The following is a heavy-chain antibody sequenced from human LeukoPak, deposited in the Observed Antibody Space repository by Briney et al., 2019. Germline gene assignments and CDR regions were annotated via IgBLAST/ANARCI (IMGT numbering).Heavy chain of an antibody. J-gene: IGHJ6*03. V-gene: IGHV4-38-2*02. Sequence: SETLSLTCIVSAYSISSGYYWGWIRQPPGKGLEWIGSIYHSESTYYNPSLKSRVTISVDTSKNQFSLKLSSVTAADTAVYYCARDWGGSSGYGTPYYYYYMDVWGKGTTVTISS. CDR1: AYSISSGYY. CDR2: IYHSEST. D-gene: IGHD3-22*01. CDR3: ARDWGGSSGYGTPYYYYYMDV.